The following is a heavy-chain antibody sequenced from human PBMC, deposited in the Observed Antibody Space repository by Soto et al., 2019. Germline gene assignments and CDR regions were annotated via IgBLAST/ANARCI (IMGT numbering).Heavy chain of an antibody. Sequence: PSETLSLTWIVSGRSLSPFYWSWIRQPPGKGRQWIGSIYYSVNTNYILALISRVTISVDTSKSHFSLRLTSVNAADTAVYYCAAVGGYYGDYPNFDYWGRGTLVTV. CDR1: GRSLSPFY. J-gene: IGHJ4*02. CDR2: IYYSVNT. CDR3: AAVGGYYGDYPNFDY. D-gene: IGHD4-17*01. V-gene: IGHV4-59*01.